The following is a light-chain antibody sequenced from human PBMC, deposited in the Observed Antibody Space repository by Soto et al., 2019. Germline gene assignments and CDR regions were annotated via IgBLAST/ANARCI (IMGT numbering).Light chain of an antibody. J-gene: IGLJ1*01. V-gene: IGLV1-40*01. Sequence: QSVLKPPASGSGAPRGGGPIFRNGSRSSGGAGYDVHWYQQLPGTAPKVVVYGTNNRPSGVPDRFSGSRSGTSASLAITGLQAEDEADYYCQSYDSSLSGYVFGTGTKVTVL. CDR2: GTN. CDR1: RSSGGAGYD. CDR3: QSYDSSLSGYV.